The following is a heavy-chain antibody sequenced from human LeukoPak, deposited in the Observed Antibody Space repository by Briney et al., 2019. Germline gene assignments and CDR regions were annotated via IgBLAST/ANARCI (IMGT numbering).Heavy chain of an antibody. J-gene: IGHJ4*02. V-gene: IGHV3-30-3*01. CDR2: ISYDGSNK. Sequence: PGGSLRLSCAASGFTFSSYAMHWVRQAPGKGLEWVAVISYDGSNKYYADSVKGRFTISRDNAKNSLYLQMNSLRAEDTAVYYCARDLAKYSSTKRTFDYWGQGTLVTVSS. CDR1: GFTFSSYA. D-gene: IGHD6-13*01. CDR3: ARDLAKYSSTKRTFDY.